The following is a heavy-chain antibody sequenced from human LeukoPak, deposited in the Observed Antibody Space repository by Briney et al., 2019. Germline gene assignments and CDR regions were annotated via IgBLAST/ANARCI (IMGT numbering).Heavy chain of an antibody. V-gene: IGHV4-39*01. D-gene: IGHD2-2*01. CDR1: GGSISSSSYY. Sequence: SETLSLTCTVSGGSISSSSYYWGWIRQPPGEGLEWIGSIYYSGSTYYNPSLKSRVTISVDTSKNQFSLKLSSVTAADTAVYYCARLVVVPAAPYYFDYWGQGTLVTVSS. CDR2: IYYSGST. CDR3: ARLVVVPAAPYYFDY. J-gene: IGHJ4*02.